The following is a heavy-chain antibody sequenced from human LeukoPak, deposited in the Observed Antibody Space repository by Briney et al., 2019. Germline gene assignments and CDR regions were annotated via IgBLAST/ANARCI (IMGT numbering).Heavy chain of an antibody. J-gene: IGHJ4*02. CDR2: IYSGGST. D-gene: IGHD3-10*01. CDR3: ATWGFGEFKFDY. Sequence: GGSLRLSCAASGFTVSSNYMSWVRQAPGKGLEWVSVIYSGGSTYYADSVKGRFTISRDNSKNTLYLQMNSLRAEDTAVYYCATWGFGEFKFDYWGQGTLVTVSS. CDR1: GFTVSSNY. V-gene: IGHV3-53*01.